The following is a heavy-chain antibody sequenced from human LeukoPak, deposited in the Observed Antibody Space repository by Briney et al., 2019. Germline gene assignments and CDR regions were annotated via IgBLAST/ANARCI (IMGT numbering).Heavy chain of an antibody. D-gene: IGHD2-2*01. CDR1: GYTFTGYY. V-gene: IGHV1-2*02. Sequence: ASVKVSCKASGYTFTGYYMHWVRQAPGQGLEWMGWINPNRGGTNYAQKFQGSVTMTRDTSISTACMELSSLRSADTAVYYCARGTALGTAIDYWGQGTLVTVSS. CDR2: INPNRGGT. J-gene: IGHJ4*02. CDR3: ARGTALGTAIDY.